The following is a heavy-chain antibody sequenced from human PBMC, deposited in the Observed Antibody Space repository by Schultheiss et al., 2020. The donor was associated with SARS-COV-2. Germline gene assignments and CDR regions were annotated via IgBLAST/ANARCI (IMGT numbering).Heavy chain of an antibody. V-gene: IGHV3-30*18. D-gene: IGHD3-22*01. CDR2: ISYDGSNK. Sequence: GGSLRLSCAASGFTFSSYGMHWVRQAPGKGLEWVAVISYDGSNKYYADSVKGRFTISRDNSKNTLYLQMNRLRVEDTAVYYCAKTPYYDHEGAMDVWGQGTTVTVSS. J-gene: IGHJ6*02. CDR3: AKTPYYDHEGAMDV. CDR1: GFTFSSYG.